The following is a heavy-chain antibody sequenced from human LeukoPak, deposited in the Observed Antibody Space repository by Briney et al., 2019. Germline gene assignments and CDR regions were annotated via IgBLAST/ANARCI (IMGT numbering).Heavy chain of an antibody. V-gene: IGHV3-15*01. D-gene: IGHD3-10*01. CDR2: TKSKTDGETT. CDR3: TTDLGTYYHGSQRLIPIDY. J-gene: IGHJ4*02. CDR1: GFTFTNAW. Sequence: GGSLRLSCVDSGFTFTNAWMSWVRQAPGKGLEWIGRTKSKTDGETTNYAEPVRGRFTISRDDSKSAVYLQVNSLEIEDTAVYYCTTDLGTYYHGSQRLIPIDYWGQGTLVTVSS.